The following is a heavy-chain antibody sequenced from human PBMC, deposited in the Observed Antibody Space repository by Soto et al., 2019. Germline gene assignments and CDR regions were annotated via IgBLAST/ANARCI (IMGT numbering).Heavy chain of an antibody. Sequence: QVQLVQSGAEVKKPGSSVKVSCKASGGTFSSYAISWVRQAPGQGLEWMGGIIPIFGTANYAQKFQGRVTITADESTGTAYMELSSLRSEDTAVYYCARDSAAAEVWYYYYGMDVWGQGTTVTVSS. CDR3: ARDSAAAEVWYYYYGMDV. D-gene: IGHD6-13*01. V-gene: IGHV1-69*01. CDR2: IIPIFGTA. J-gene: IGHJ6*02. CDR1: GGTFSSYA.